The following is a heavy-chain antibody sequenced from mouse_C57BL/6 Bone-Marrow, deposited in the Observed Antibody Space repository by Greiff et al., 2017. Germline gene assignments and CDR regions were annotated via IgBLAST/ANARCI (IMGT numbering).Heavy chain of an antibody. CDR1: GYTFTSYT. Sequence: VQLQESGAELARPGASVKMSCKASGYTFTSYTMHWVKQRPGQGLEWIGYINPSSGYTKYNQKFKDKAPLTADKSSSTAYMQLISLTSEDSAVYYCARTLVGVFAYWGQGTLVTVSA. D-gene: IGHD2-1*01. CDR3: ARTLVGVFAY. V-gene: IGHV1-4*01. CDR2: INPSSGYT. J-gene: IGHJ3*01.